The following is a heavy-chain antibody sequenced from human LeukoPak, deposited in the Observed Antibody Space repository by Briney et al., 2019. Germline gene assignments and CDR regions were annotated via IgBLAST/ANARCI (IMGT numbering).Heavy chain of an antibody. V-gene: IGHV1-69*13. J-gene: IGHJ4*02. D-gene: IGHD2-2*01. CDR3: ARAGLGYCSNTNCYLFDY. CDR2: IIPIFGTA. CDR1: GGTFSSYA. Sequence: GASVKVSCKASGGTFSSYAISWVRQAPGQGLEWMGGIIPIFGTANYAQKFQGRVTITADESTSTAYMELSSLRSEDTAVYYCARAGLGYCSNTNCYLFDYWGQGTLVTVSS.